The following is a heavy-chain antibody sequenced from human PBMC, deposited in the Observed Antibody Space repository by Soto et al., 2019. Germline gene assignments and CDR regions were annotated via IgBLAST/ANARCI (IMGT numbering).Heavy chain of an antibody. J-gene: IGHJ4*02. Sequence: ASVKVSCKASGYTFTSYGISWVRQAPGQGLEWMGWISAYNGNTNYAQKLQGRVTMTTDTSTSTAYMELRSLRSDDTAVYYCARDPTGIVGAIPPLDYWGQGALVTVSS. CDR1: GYTFTSYG. V-gene: IGHV1-18*01. CDR3: ARDPTGIVGAIPPLDY. D-gene: IGHD1-26*01. CDR2: ISAYNGNT.